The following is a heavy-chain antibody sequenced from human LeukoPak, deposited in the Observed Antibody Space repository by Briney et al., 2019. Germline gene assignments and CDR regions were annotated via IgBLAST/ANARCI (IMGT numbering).Heavy chain of an antibody. CDR2: IYTSGST. V-gene: IGHV4-4*07. D-gene: IGHD6-13*01. J-gene: IGHJ4*02. Sequence: SEALSLTCTGFGGSISRRYWSWIRQPAGKGLEWIGRIYTSGSTNYNPSLKSRVTMSVDTSKNQFFLKLSSLTAADTAVYYCARVAAGNVDYWGQGTLVTVSS. CDR1: GGSISRRY. CDR3: ARVAAGNVDY.